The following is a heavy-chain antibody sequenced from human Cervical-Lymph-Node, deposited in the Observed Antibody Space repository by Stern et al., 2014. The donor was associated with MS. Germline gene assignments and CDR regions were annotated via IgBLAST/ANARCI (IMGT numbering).Heavy chain of an antibody. CDR2: INGGSSYI. Sequence: EVQLEESGGGLVKPGGSLRLSCAASGFAFNIYGMNWVRQAPGKGLEWVSYINGGSSYIYYADSVKGRFTISRDNDKNSLYLQMSSLRAEDMAVYYCARVYDFRYGIDVWGQGTTVTVSS. CDR1: GFAFNIYG. D-gene: IGHD3-3*01. J-gene: IGHJ6*02. V-gene: IGHV3-21*01. CDR3: ARVYDFRYGIDV.